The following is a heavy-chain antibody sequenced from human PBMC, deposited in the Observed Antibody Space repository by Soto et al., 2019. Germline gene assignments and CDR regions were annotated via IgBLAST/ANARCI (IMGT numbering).Heavy chain of an antibody. CDR3: AKSPDTFWSGYYLVY. D-gene: IGHD3-3*01. J-gene: IGHJ4*02. Sequence: WWSLRLSCSASVFTFSSYAMSWFRQAPGKGLEWVSAISGSGGSTYYADSVKGRFTISRDNSKNTLYLQMNSLRAEDTAVYYCAKSPDTFWSGYYLVYWGQGTLVTVSS. CDR1: VFTFSSYA. V-gene: IGHV3-23*01. CDR2: ISGSGGST.